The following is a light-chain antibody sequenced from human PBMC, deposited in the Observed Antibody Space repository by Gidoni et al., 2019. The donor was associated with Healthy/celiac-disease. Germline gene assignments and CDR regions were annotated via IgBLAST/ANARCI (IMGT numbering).Light chain of an antibody. J-gene: IGKJ3*01. CDR1: QSISSY. Sequence: DIQMTQSPSSLSASVGDRVTITCRASQSISSYLNWYQQKPGKAPKLLIYAASSLQSGVPSRCSGSGSGTDFTLTISSLQPEDFATYYCQQSNSTPCTFGPGTKVDIK. CDR2: AAS. CDR3: QQSNSTPCT. V-gene: IGKV1-39*01.